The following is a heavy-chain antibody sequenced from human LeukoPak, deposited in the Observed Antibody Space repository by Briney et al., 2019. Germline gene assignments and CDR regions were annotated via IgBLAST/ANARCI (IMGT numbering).Heavy chain of an antibody. D-gene: IGHD6-13*01. CDR3: ARDLDGSSGCDY. J-gene: IGHJ4*02. CDR2: IYPGDSDT. V-gene: IGHV5-51*01. Sequence: GESLKISCKGSGYSFTSYWIGWVRQMPGKGLEWMGIIYPGDSDTRYSPSFQGQVTISADKSISTAYIELSRLRSDDTAVYYCARDLDGSSGCDYWGQGTLVTVSS. CDR1: GYSFTSYW.